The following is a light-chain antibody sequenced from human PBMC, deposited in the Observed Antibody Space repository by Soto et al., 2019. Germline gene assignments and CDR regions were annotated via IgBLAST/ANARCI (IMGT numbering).Light chain of an antibody. J-gene: IGKJ1*01. Sequence: KNSAGALSLPTRERATLSCRTSHRVATPHLAWYQQKPGQAPRLLIYGASGRATGIPDRFGGSGSGTDFTLTISRLEPEDFGVYYCLHYGVSRTFGQGTKV. CDR2: GAS. CDR1: HRVATPH. V-gene: IGKV3-20*01. CDR3: LHYGVSRT.